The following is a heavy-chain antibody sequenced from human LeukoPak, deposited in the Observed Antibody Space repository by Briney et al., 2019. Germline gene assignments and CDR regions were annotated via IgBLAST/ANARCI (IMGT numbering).Heavy chain of an antibody. CDR2: IIPIFGIA. CDR3: ARGITGTDYYYYGMDV. V-gene: IGHV1-69*04. Sequence: ASVKVSCKASGGTFSSYAISWVRQAPGQGLEWMGRIIPIFGIANYAQKFQGRVTITADKSTSTAYMEPSSLRSEDTAVYYCARGITGTDYYYYGMDVWGQGTTVTVSS. J-gene: IGHJ6*02. CDR1: GGTFSSYA. D-gene: IGHD1-20*01.